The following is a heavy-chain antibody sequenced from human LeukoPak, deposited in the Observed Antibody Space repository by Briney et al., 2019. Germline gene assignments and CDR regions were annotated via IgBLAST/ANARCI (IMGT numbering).Heavy chain of an antibody. CDR1: GGSFSGYY. V-gene: IGHV4-34*01. CDR2: INHSGST. Sequence: SETLSLTCAVYGGSFSGYYWSWIRQPPGKGLEWIGEINHSGSTNYNPSLKSRATISVDTSKNQFSLKLSSVTAADTAVYYCARVSYYDSSGNRGAFDYWGQGTLVTVSS. CDR3: ARVSYYDSSGNRGAFDY. J-gene: IGHJ4*02. D-gene: IGHD3-22*01.